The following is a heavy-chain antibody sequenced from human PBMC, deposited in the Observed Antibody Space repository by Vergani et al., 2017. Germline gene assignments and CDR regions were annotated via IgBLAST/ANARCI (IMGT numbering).Heavy chain of an antibody. CDR1: GGSISSSSYY. V-gene: IGHV4-39*01. D-gene: IGHD2-2*01. Sequence: QLQLQESGPGLVKPSETLSLTCTVSGGSISSSSYYWGWIRQPPGKGLEWIGSIYYSGSTYYNPSLKSRVTISVDTSKNQFSLKLSSVTAADTAVYYCAGSKRYCSGTSGQPFDYWGQGTLVTVSS. CDR3: AGSKRYCSGTSGQPFDY. J-gene: IGHJ4*02. CDR2: IYYSGST.